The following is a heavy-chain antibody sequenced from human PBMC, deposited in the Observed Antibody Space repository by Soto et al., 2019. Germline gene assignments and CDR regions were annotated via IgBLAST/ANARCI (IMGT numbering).Heavy chain of an antibody. CDR3: ARHAYCSSTSCHLYGMDV. V-gene: IGHV3-21*01. J-gene: IGHJ6*01. CDR1: GFTFSSYS. CDR2: ISSSSSYI. D-gene: IGHD2-2*01. Sequence: PGWSLRLSCAASGFTFSSYSMNWVRQAPGKGLEWVSSISSSSSYIYYADSVKGRFTVSRDNAKNSLYVQMNSLRAEDTAVYYCARHAYCSSTSCHLYGMDVWGQGTTVTVAS.